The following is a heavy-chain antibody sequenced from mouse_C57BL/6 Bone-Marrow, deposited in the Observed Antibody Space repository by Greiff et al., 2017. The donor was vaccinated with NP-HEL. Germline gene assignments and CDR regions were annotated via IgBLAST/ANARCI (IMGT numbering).Heavy chain of an antibody. CDR3: ARGDGNWYFDV. CDR1: GYTFTSYW. V-gene: IGHV1-50*01. D-gene: IGHD2-1*01. Sequence: VQLQQPGAELVKPGASVKLSCKASGYTFTSYWMQWVKQRPGQGLEWIGEIDPSDSYTNYNQKFKGKATLTVDPSSSTAYMQLSSLTSEDSAVYYCARGDGNWYFDVWGTGTTVTVSS. J-gene: IGHJ1*03. CDR2: IDPSDSYT.